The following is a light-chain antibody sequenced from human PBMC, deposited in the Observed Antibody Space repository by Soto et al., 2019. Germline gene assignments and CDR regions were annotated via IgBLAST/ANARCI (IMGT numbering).Light chain of an antibody. Sequence: QPMLTQSSSASASLGSSVKLTCTLSSGHSSYIIAWHQQQPGKAPRYLMKLEGSGSYNKGSGVPDRFSGSSSGADRYLTISNLQFEDEADYYCETWGSNIHWVFGGGTKVTVL. CDR3: ETWGSNIHWV. V-gene: IGLV4-60*02. CDR2: LEGSGSY. CDR1: SGHSSYI. J-gene: IGLJ3*02.